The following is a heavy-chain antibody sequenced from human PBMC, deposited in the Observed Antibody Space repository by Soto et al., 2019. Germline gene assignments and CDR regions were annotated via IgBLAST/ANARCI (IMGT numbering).Heavy chain of an antibody. Sequence: ASVKVSCKASGYTFTSYGISWGRQAPGQGLEWMGWISAYNGNTNYAQKLQGRVTMTTDTSTSTAYMELRSLRSEETAVYYCARALYDTDSLPVGAETRSYAMEVWGLGTTVTVSS. J-gene: IGHJ6*02. V-gene: IGHV1-18*01. CDR2: ISAYNGNT. D-gene: IGHD3-22*01. CDR1: GYTFTSYG. CDR3: ARALYDTDSLPVGAETRSYAMEV.